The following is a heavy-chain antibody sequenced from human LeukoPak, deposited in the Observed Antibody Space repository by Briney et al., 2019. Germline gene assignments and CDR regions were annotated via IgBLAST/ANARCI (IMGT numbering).Heavy chain of an antibody. CDR1: GFTFSSYS. CDR2: IKQDGSEK. V-gene: IGHV3-7*01. D-gene: IGHD3-16*01. Sequence: PGGSLRLSCAASGFTFSSYSMNWVRQAPGKGLEWVANIKQDGSEKYYVDSVKGRFTISRDNAKNSLYLQMNSLRAEDTAVYYCARGTNWDYYYYGMDVWGQGTTVTVSS. CDR3: ARGTNWDYYYYGMDV. J-gene: IGHJ6*02.